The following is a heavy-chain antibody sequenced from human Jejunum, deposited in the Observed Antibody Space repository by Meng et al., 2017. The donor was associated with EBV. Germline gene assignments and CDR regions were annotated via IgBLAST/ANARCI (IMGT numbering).Heavy chain of an antibody. J-gene: IGHJ5*02. D-gene: IGHD2-15*01. V-gene: IGHV1-69*06. CDR1: GDTFTDYA. CDR3: ATDRCSGGSCYSGLGP. CDR2: IIPILGTP. Sequence: QVQLVQSGAEVKKPXSSVKVSCKASGDTFTDYAVSWVRLAPGQGLEWMGGIIPILGTPNYAQKFQGRVTITADKSTSTAYMELRSLRSEDTAMYYCATDRCSGGSCYSGLGPWGQRTLVTVSS.